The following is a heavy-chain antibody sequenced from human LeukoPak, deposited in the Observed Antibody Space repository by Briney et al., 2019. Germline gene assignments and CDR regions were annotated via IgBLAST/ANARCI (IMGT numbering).Heavy chain of an antibody. D-gene: IGHD3-9*01. V-gene: IGHV1-8*01. Sequence: PKASVKVSCKASGYTFTSYDINWVRQATGQGLEWMGWMNPNSGNTGYAQKFQGRVTMTRNTSISTAYMELSSLRSEDTAVYYCARDFYDILTGDHMGGFDYWGQGTLVTVSS. CDR3: ARDFYDILTGDHMGGFDY. J-gene: IGHJ4*02. CDR1: GYTFTSYD. CDR2: MNPNSGNT.